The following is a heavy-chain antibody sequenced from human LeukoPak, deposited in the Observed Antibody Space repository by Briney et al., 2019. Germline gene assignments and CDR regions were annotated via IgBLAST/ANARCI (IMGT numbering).Heavy chain of an antibody. CDR2: ISWNSGSI. V-gene: IGHV3-9*01. D-gene: IGHD3-9*01. Sequence: SLRLSCAASGFTFSSYVMHWVRQAPGKGLEWVSGISWNSGSIGYADSVKGRFTISRDNAENSLYLQMNSLRAEDAALYYCAKNGRYFDWLFPWFDPWGQGTLVTVSS. CDR3: AKNGRYFDWLFPWFDP. CDR1: GFTFSSYV. J-gene: IGHJ5*02.